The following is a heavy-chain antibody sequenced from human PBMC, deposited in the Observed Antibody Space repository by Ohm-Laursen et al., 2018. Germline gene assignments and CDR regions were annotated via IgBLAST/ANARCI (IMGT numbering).Heavy chain of an antibody. CDR1: GDSISSYY. J-gene: IGHJ4*02. CDR2: IYYRGTT. D-gene: IGHD1-26*01. V-gene: IGHV4-59*12. Sequence: SDTLSLTCSVSGDSISSYYWSWIRQPPGKGLEWIGYIYYRGTTNYNPSLKSRVTISVDTSKNQFSLKLSSVTAADTAVYYCARDSGSYLRDYWGQGTLVTVSS. CDR3: ARDSGSYLRDY.